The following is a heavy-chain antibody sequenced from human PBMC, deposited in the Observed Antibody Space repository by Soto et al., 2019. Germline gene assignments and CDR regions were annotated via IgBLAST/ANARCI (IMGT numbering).Heavy chain of an antibody. CDR1: GGSISVYY. D-gene: IGHD1-26*01. J-gene: IGHJ4*01. Sequence: SETLSLTCTISGGSISVYYWSWIRQPPGQALEWIGYIYDSGSPYYNPSLRSRVIISADTSKNQISLKLTSATAADTAVYYCARGVGFSPPRYWG. V-gene: IGHV4-59*01. CDR2: IYDSGSP. CDR3: ARGVGFSPPRY.